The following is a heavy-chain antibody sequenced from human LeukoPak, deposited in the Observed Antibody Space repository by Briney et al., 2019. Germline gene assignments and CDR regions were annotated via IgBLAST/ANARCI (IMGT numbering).Heavy chain of an antibody. J-gene: IGHJ6*03. CDR3: ARSYGSGSYYNLCADGYYWDKRCYYMDV. CDR2: INPNSGGT. CDR1: GYTFTGYY. Sequence: GASVKVSCKASGYTFTGYYMHWVRQAPGQGLEWMGWINPNSGGTNYAQKFQGRVTMTRDTSISTAYMELSRLRSDDTAVYYCARSYGSGSYYNLCADGYYWDKRCYYMDVWGKGTTATISS. V-gene: IGHV1-2*02. D-gene: IGHD3-10*01.